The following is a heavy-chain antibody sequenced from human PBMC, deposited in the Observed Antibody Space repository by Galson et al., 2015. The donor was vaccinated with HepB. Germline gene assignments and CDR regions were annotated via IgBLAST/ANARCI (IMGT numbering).Heavy chain of an antibody. Sequence: SLRLSCAASGFTFSSYAMSWVRQAPGKGLEWVSAISGSGGSTYYADSVKGRFTISRDNSKNTLYLQMNSLRAEDTAVYYCARVSYYYGSGSYYYFDYWGQGTLVTVSS. V-gene: IGHV3-23*01. CDR3: ARVSYYYGSGSYYYFDY. J-gene: IGHJ4*02. CDR2: ISGSGGST. CDR1: GFTFSSYA. D-gene: IGHD3-10*01.